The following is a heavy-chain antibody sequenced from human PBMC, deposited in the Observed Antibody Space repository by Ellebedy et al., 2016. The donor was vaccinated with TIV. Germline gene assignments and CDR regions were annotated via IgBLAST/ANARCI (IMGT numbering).Heavy chain of an antibody. D-gene: IGHD2-15*01. V-gene: IGHV1-69*13. Sequence: SVKVSCXASGGTFSSYAISWVRQAPGQGFEWMGGIIPIFGTANYAQKFQGRVTITADESTSTAYMELSSLRSEDTAVYYCARGGVGSGGSCSFDYWGQGTLVTVSS. CDR2: IIPIFGTA. CDR3: ARGGVGSGGSCSFDY. CDR1: GGTFSSYA. J-gene: IGHJ4*02.